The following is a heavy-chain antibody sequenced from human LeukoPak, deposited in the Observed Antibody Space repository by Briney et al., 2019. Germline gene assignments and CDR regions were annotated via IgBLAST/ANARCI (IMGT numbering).Heavy chain of an antibody. V-gene: IGHV3-23*01. CDR1: GFTFSSHA. CDR2: IRGDGATI. D-gene: IGHD4-23*01. CDR3: VRAAATEVTRDFDY. Sequence: QPGGSLRLSCAASGFTFSSHAMTWVRQAPGRGLEWVSAIRGDGATIFYGDSVKGRITVSRDNSKNTLYLQMNSLRAEDTAVYYCVRAAATEVTRDFDYWGQGTLVTVSS. J-gene: IGHJ4*02.